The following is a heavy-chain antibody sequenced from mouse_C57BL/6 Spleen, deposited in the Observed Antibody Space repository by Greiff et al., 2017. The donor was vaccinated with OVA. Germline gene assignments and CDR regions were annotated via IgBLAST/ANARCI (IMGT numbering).Heavy chain of an antibody. J-gene: IGHJ2*01. V-gene: IGHV1-26*01. CDR2: INPNNGGT. D-gene: IGHD1-1*01. CDR3: AYWRYFDY. CDR1: GYTFTDYY. Sequence: EVQLQQSGPELVKPGASVKISCKASGYTFTDYYMNWVKQSHGQSLEWIGDINPNNGGTSYNQKFKGKATLTVDKSSSTAYMELRSLTSEDSAVYYCAYWRYFDYWGQGTTLTVSS.